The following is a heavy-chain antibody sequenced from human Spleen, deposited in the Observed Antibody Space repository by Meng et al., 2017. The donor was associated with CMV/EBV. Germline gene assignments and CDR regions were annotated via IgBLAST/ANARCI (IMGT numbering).Heavy chain of an antibody. CDR2: IYYTGST. V-gene: IGHV4-31*03. Sequence: SETLSLTCTVSGGSISSGGYYWSWIRQHPGKGLEWIGYIYYTGSTYYNPSLKSRVTILVDTSKNQFSLKLTSVTAADTAIYYCARDVPPYDSTGPGDWGQGTLVTVSS. CDR1: GGSISSGGYY. CDR3: ARDVPPYDSTGPGD. J-gene: IGHJ4*02. D-gene: IGHD3-22*01.